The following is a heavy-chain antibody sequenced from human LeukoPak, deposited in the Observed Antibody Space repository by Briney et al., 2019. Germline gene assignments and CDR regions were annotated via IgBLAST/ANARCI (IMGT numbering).Heavy chain of an antibody. Sequence: PSETLSLTCTVSGGSISSGDYYWSWVRQPPGKGLEWIGYIHYSGSTYYNPSLKSRVTISVDTSKNQFSLKLSSVTAADTAVYYCARDKFGLFFDYWGQGSLVTVSS. V-gene: IGHV4-31*03. CDR3: ARDKFGLFFDY. J-gene: IGHJ4*02. D-gene: IGHD3/OR15-3a*01. CDR1: GGSISSGDYY. CDR2: IHYSGST.